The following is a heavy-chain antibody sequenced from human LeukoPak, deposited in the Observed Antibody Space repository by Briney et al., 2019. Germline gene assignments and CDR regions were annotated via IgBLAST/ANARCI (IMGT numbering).Heavy chain of an antibody. CDR2: ISYAGNNK. D-gene: IGHD3-22*01. CDR1: GFTFSSYA. Sequence: GRSLRLSCAASGFTFSSYAMHWVRQAPGKELEWVAVISYAGNNKYYADSVKGRFTISRDNSRNTLYLQMNSLRPEDTAVYYCARGQHRVTYSDDSFDIWGQGTMVTVSS. J-gene: IGHJ3*02. CDR3: ARGQHRVTYSDDSFDI. V-gene: IGHV3-30*04.